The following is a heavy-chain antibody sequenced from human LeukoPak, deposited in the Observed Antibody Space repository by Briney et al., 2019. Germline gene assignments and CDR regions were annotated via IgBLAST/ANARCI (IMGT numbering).Heavy chain of an antibody. CDR2: IWYDGSNK. J-gene: IGHJ4*02. CDR3: ARGPPYCSSTSCYLEY. D-gene: IGHD2-2*01. Sequence: GGSLRLSCAASGFTFSSYGMYWVCQAPGKGLEWVAVIWYDGSNKYYADSVKGRFTISRDNSKNTLYLQMNSLRAEDTAVYYCARGPPYCSSTSCYLEYWGQGTLVTVSS. V-gene: IGHV3-33*01. CDR1: GFTFSSYG.